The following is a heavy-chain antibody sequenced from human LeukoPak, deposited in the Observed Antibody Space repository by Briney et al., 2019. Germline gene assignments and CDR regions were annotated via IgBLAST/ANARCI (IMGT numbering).Heavy chain of an antibody. CDR1: GYTFTGCY. D-gene: IGHD3-16*01. Sequence: ASVKVSCKASGYTFTGCYIHWVRQAPGQGLEWMGWINPDSGGTNYAQKFQDRVTMTRDTSISTAYMELSRLRSDDTAVYYCARVYYDMITQLDYWRQGTLVTVSS. CDR2: INPDSGGT. V-gene: IGHV1-2*02. J-gene: IGHJ4*02. CDR3: ARVYYDMITQLDY.